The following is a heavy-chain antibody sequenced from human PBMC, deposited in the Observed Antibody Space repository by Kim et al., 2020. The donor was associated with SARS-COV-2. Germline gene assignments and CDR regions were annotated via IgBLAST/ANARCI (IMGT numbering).Heavy chain of an antibody. Sequence: TRYSPSFQGQVTISADKSISTAYLQWSSLKASDTAMYYCARGTGPDAFDIWGQGTMVTVSS. J-gene: IGHJ3*02. CDR2: T. V-gene: IGHV5-51*01. CDR3: ARGTGPDAFDI.